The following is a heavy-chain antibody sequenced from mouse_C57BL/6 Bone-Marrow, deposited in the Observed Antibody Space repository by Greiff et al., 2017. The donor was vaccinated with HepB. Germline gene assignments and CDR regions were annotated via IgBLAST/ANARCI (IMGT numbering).Heavy chain of an antibody. CDR3: TRDSYLYWYFDV. D-gene: IGHD5-5*01. CDR2: IYPGNSDT. Sequence: EVQLQQSGTVLARPGASVKMSCKTSGYTFTSYWMHWVKQGPGQGLEWIGAIYPGNSDTSYNQKFKGKAKLTAVTSASTAYMELSSLTNEDSAVYYCTRDSYLYWYFDVWGTGTTVTVSS. J-gene: IGHJ1*03. V-gene: IGHV1-5*01. CDR1: GYTFTSYW.